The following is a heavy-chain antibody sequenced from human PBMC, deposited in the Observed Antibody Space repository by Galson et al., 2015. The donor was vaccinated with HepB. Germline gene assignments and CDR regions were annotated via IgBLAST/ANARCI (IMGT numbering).Heavy chain of an antibody. CDR2: IYWSGDK. J-gene: IGHJ4*02. D-gene: IGHD2-8*02. CDR1: GFSLRTTGVG. V-gene: IGHV2-5*01. CDR3: ARSLGLVGPNFDN. Sequence: PALVTPTQTLTLTCTFSGFSLRTTGVGVGWVRQSPGKALEWLALIYWSGDKRYSPSLRSRLTITKGTSKNQVVLTMTNLDPMDTATYYCARSLGLVGPNFDNWGQGTLVTVSS.